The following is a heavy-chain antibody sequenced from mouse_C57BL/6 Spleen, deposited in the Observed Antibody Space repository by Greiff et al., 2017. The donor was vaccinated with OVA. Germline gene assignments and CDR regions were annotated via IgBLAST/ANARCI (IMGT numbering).Heavy chain of an antibody. Sequence: EVMLVESGGGLVQPGGSLKLSCAASGFTFSDYGMAWVRQAPRKGPEWVAFISNLAYSIYYADTVTGRFTISRENAKNTLYLEMSSLRSEDTAMYYCAIYYDYDGWFAYWGQGTLVTVSA. CDR2: ISNLAYSI. J-gene: IGHJ3*01. V-gene: IGHV5-15*01. CDR1: GFTFSDYG. CDR3: AIYYDYDGWFAY. D-gene: IGHD2-4*01.